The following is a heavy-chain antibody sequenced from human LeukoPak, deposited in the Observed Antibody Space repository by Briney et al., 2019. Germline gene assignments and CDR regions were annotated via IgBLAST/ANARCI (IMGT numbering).Heavy chain of an antibody. CDR2: VYRGGST. CDR3: ARGGYNTSYYFDC. J-gene: IGHJ4*01. Sequence: PGGSLRLSCAASGFTVSYNYMSWVRQAPGKGLEWVSIVYRGGSTYYADSVKGRFTISRDNSKNTLYLEMNSLRAEDTAIYYCARGGYNTSYYFDCWGQGTLVTASS. CDR1: GFTVSYNY. V-gene: IGHV3-53*01. D-gene: IGHD1-14*01.